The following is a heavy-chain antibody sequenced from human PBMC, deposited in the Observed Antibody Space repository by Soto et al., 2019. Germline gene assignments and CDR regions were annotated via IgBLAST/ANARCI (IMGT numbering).Heavy chain of an antibody. J-gene: IGHJ4*02. CDR2: ISFGGSDK. Sequence: QVQLVESGGGVVQPGRSLRLSCAPSGFTFSNYGMHWVRQAPGKGLEWVSIISFGGSDKYYADSVKGRFTISRDNSKNTLHLQMNSLRAEDTAVYYCAIGPYYDLDYWGQGTLVTVSS. CDR1: GFTFSNYG. D-gene: IGHD3-3*01. V-gene: IGHV3-30*03. CDR3: AIGPYYDLDY.